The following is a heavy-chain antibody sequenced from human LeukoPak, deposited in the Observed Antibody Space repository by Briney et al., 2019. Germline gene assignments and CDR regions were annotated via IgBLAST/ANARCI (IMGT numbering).Heavy chain of an antibody. V-gene: IGHV3-23*01. CDR2: VSVSADST. CDR1: GFTFSSNA. Sequence: GXXLRLSCAASGFTFSSNAMSWVRQAPGKGLEWVSAVSVSADSTYYADSVKGRFTISRDNYRNMVYLQMNSLRAEDTAVYYCAKASPYYDILTGYYYYFDYWGQGTLVTVSS. D-gene: IGHD3-9*01. J-gene: IGHJ4*02. CDR3: AKASPYYDILTGYYYYFDY.